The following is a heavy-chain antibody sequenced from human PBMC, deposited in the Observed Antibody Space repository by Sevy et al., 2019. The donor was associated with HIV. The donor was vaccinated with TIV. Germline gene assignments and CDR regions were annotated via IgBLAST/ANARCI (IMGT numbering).Heavy chain of an antibody. CDR1: GYTLTELS. V-gene: IGHV1-24*01. D-gene: IGHD1-26*01. Sequence: ASVKVSCKVSGYTLTELSMHWVRQAPGKGLEWMGGFDPEDGETIYAQKFQGRVTMTEDTSTDTAYMELSSLRSEDTAVDYWATASGSYQLRGDAFDIWGQGTMVTVSS. CDR3: ATASGSYQLRGDAFDI. CDR2: FDPEDGET. J-gene: IGHJ3*02.